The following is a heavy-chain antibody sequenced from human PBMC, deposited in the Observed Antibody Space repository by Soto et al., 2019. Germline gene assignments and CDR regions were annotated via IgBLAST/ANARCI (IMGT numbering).Heavy chain of an antibody. J-gene: IGHJ6*03. CDR2: ISGSGGST. D-gene: IGHD2-15*01. V-gene: IGHV3-23*01. CDR3: AKGTNINCRGGSGYSRLYYMDV. CDR1: GFTFSSYA. Sequence: EVQLLESGGGLVQPGGSLRLSCAASGFTFSSYAMSWVRQAPGKGLEWVSAISGSGGSTYYADSVKGRFTISRDNSKNELYLQMNSLRAEDTAVYYCAKGTNINCRGGSGYSRLYYMDVWGKGTTVTVSS.